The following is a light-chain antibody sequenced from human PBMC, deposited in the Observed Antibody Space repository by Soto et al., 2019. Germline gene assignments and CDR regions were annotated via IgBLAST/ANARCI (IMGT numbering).Light chain of an antibody. CDR3: SSYTSITTLDVV. J-gene: IGLJ2*01. V-gene: IGLV2-14*01. Sequence: QPASVSGSPGQSITISCTGTSSDVGGYNYVSWYQQHPGKAPKLIIFEVSNRPSGVSDRFSGSKSGSTASLTISGLQAEDEAAYYCSSYTSITTLDVVFGGGTKLTVL. CDR2: EVS. CDR1: SSDVGGYNY.